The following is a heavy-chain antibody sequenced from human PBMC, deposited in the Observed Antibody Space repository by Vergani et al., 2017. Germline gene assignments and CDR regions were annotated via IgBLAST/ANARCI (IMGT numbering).Heavy chain of an antibody. CDR3: ARDGGEYDKDALDV. V-gene: IGHV4-61*02. D-gene: IGHD2-21*01. J-gene: IGHJ3*01. CDR1: GGSFSTGGQS. CDR2: IYTSGAT. Sequence: QVQLQESGPGLVKPSQTLSLTCTVSGGSFSTGGQSWTWIRQSAGKGLEWIGRIYTSGATNYNPSLRSRAIMSLDASKKQFSLKLTSVTAADTAVYYCARDGGEYDKDALDVWGQGTKVTVTS.